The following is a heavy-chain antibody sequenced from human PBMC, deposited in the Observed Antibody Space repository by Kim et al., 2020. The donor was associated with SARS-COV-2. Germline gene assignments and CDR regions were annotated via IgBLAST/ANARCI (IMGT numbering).Heavy chain of an antibody. CDR1: GFFFSTYW. CDR2: IREDGGDT. V-gene: IGHV3-74*01. Sequence: GGSLRLSCVASGFFFSTYWMSWVRQAPGKGLVWVARIREDGGDTLYADSVKGRFTISRDNGKNVVSLQMNSLMSEDTAIYYSVRDYGPGHQGFEWGQGTLVTVSP. CDR3: VRDYGPGHQGFE. J-gene: IGHJ4*02. D-gene: IGHD2-2*01.